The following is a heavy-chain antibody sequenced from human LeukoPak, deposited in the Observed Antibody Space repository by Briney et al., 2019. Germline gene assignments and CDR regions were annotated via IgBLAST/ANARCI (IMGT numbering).Heavy chain of an antibody. CDR2: IYTSGST. Sequence: SETLSLTCTVSGGSISSGSYYWSWIRQPAGKGLEWIGRIYTSGSTNYNPSLKSRVTISVDTSKNQFSLKLSSVTAADTAVYYCASTVVVPAAMPWGWGQGTLVTVSS. D-gene: IGHD2-2*01. CDR3: ASTVVVPAAMPWG. CDR1: GGSISSGSYY. J-gene: IGHJ4*02. V-gene: IGHV4-61*02.